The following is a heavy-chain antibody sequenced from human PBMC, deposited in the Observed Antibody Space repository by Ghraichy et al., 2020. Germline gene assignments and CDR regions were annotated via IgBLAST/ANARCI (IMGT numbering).Heavy chain of an antibody. J-gene: IGHJ4*02. CDR1: GFTFSSYG. Sequence: LPCAASGFTFSSYGMHWVRQAPGKGLEWVAVISYDGSNKYYADSVKGRFTISRDNSKNTLYLQMNSLRAEDTAVYYCAKDGPLAARPSYFDYWGQGTLVTVSS. CDR3: AKDGPLAARPSYFDY. D-gene: IGHD6-6*01. CDR2: ISYDGSNK. V-gene: IGHV3-30*18.